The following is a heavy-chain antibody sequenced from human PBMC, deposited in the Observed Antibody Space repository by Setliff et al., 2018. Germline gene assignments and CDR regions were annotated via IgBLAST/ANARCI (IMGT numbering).Heavy chain of an antibody. Sequence: SETLSLTCTVSGDSINDYYWSWIRQPPGKGLEWIGYMYYSGDTNYNPSLKSRVTISVDTSKNQFSLELRSVTAADTAVYYCARGAPGRYCSGGSCSYFDYWGQGILVTVSS. CDR1: GDSINDYY. CDR2: MYYSGDT. CDR3: ARGAPGRYCSGGSCSYFDY. V-gene: IGHV4-59*08. J-gene: IGHJ4*02. D-gene: IGHD2-15*01.